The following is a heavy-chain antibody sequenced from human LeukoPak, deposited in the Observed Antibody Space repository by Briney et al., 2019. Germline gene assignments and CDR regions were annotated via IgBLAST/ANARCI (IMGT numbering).Heavy chain of an antibody. D-gene: IGHD1-26*01. Sequence: GGSLRLSCAASGFTFSSYSMNWVRQAPGKGLEWVSSISSSSSYIYYADSVKGRFTISRDNAKNSLHLQMNSLRAEDTAVYYCARSGSYLDAFDIWGQGTMVTVSS. V-gene: IGHV3-21*01. CDR2: ISSSSSYI. CDR3: ARSGSYLDAFDI. J-gene: IGHJ3*02. CDR1: GFTFSSYS.